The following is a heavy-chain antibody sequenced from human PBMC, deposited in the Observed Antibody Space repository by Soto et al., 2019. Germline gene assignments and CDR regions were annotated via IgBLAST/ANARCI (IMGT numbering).Heavy chain of an antibody. CDR1: GGTFSSYA. V-gene: IGHV1-69*13. CDR3: ARRDRENYGSSGYFRVY. J-gene: IGHJ4*02. CDR2: IIPIFGTA. Sequence: ASVKVSCKASGGTFSSYAISWVRQAPGQGLEWMGGIIPIFGTANYAQKFQGRVTITADESTSTAYMELSSLRSEDTAVYYCARRDRENYGSSGYFRVYWGQGTLVTVSS. D-gene: IGHD3-22*01.